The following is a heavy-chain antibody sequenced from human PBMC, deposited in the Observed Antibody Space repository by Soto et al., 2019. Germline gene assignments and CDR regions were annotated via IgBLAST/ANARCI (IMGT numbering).Heavy chain of an antibody. CDR1: GGSISSGGDY. CDR3: ESGSTLRGAFDT. D-gene: IGHD3-10*01. J-gene: IGHJ5*02. V-gene: IGHV4-31*03. CDR2: IYDSGGT. Sequence: SETLSLTCTVSGGSISSGGDYWSWIRQHPGKGLEWIGYIYDSGGTYSNPSLKSRVTISVDTSKNQSSLNLSPVTAADTAVYYCESGSTLRGAFDTWGQGTLVTVSS.